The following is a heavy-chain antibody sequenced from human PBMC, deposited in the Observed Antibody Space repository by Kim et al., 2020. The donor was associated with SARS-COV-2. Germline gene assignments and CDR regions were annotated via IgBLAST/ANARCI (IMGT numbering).Heavy chain of an antibody. V-gene: IGHV3-23*01. D-gene: IGHD5-12*01. CDR3: AKDLAMGGWLRWGGDY. CDR1: GFTFSSYA. Sequence: GGSLRLSCAASGFTFSSYAMSWVRQAPGKGLEWVSAISGSGGSTYYADSVKGRFTISRDNSKNTLYLQMNSLRAEDTAVYYCAKDLAMGGWLRWGGDYWGQGTLVTVSS. CDR2: ISGSGGST. J-gene: IGHJ4*02.